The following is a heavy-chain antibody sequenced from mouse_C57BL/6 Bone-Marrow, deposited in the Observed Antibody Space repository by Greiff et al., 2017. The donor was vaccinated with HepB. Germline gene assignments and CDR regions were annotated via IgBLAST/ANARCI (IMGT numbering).Heavy chain of an antibody. D-gene: IGHD2-2*01. V-gene: IGHV1-64*01. CDR3: ARTIVPLRWLRRWYFDV. CDR1: GYTFTSYW. J-gene: IGHJ1*03. Sequence: QVQLKQPGAELVKPGASVKLSCKASGYTFTSYWMHWVKQRPGQGLEWIGMIHPNSGSTNYNEKFKSKATLTVDKSSSTAYMQLSSLTSEDSAVYYCARTIVPLRWLRRWYFDVWGTGTTVTVSS. CDR2: IHPNSGST.